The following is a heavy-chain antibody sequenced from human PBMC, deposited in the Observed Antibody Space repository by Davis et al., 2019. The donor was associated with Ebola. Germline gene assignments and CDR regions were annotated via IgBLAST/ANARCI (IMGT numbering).Heavy chain of an antibody. CDR1: GFTFRSYG. Sequence: PGGSLRLSCAASGFTFRSYGMHWVRQAPGKGLEWVAVISYDGSNKYYADSVKGRFTISRDNSKNTLYLQMNSLRAEDTAVYYCAKNARSSGYLDYWGQGTLVTVSS. D-gene: IGHD3-22*01. J-gene: IGHJ4*02. CDR3: AKNARSSGYLDY. CDR2: ISYDGSNK. V-gene: IGHV3-30*18.